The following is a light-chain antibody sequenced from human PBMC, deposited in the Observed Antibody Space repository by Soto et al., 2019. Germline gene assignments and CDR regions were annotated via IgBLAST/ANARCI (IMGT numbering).Light chain of an antibody. CDR1: QGLVYSDGNIY. CDR3: MPGTHWPIT. V-gene: IGKV2-30*01. J-gene: IGKJ5*01. Sequence: DVAMSQSPVSRHLTSRQPASIACRSIQGLVYSDGNIYLNWFQQRPGHYKRRIIYKVYNRDSGVKDRFSGSGSGTDFTLKIRRLEAEDVGVYYCMPGTHWPITLGTGTRVEIK. CDR2: KVY.